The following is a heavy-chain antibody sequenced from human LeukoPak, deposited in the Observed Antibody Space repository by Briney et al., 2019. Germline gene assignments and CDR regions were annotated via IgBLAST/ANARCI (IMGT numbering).Heavy chain of an antibody. CDR3: ARVPRSYYDSSGYIDY. J-gene: IGHJ4*02. D-gene: IGHD3-22*01. Sequence: SETLSLTCAVYGGSFSDYYWNWIRQPPGKGLEWIGEINHSGSTNYNPSLKIRVTISVDTSKNQFSLKLSSVTAADTAVYYCARVPRSYYDSSGYIDYWGQGTLVTVSS. V-gene: IGHV4-34*01. CDR2: INHSGST. CDR1: GGSFSDYY.